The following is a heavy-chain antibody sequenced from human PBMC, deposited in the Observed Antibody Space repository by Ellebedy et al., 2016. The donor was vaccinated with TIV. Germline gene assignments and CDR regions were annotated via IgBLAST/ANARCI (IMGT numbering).Heavy chain of an antibody. CDR3: ANTRDSSSWSLFDAFDI. V-gene: IGHV3-23*01. D-gene: IGHD6-13*01. CDR2: ISGSGGST. CDR1: GFTFSSYA. J-gene: IGHJ3*02. Sequence: GESLKISCAASGFTFSSYAMSWVRQAPGKGLEWVSAISGSGGSTYYADSVKGRFTISRDNSKNTLYLQMNSLRAEDTAVYYCANTRDSSSWSLFDAFDIWGQGTMVTVSS.